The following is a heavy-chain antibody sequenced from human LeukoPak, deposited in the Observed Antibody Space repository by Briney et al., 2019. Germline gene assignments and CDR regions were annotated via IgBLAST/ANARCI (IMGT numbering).Heavy chain of an antibody. Sequence: GGSLRLSCAASGFTFNNFGVHWVRQAPGKGLEWVAVTSYDGSNEYYSDSVKDRFTISRDNSRNTLDLQMNGLRNEDTAVYYCATYSSLNRREFQYWGQGTLLTVSS. CDR3: ATYSSLNRREFQY. CDR2: TSYDGSNE. CDR1: GFTFNNFG. J-gene: IGHJ1*01. D-gene: IGHD3-22*01. V-gene: IGHV3-30*03.